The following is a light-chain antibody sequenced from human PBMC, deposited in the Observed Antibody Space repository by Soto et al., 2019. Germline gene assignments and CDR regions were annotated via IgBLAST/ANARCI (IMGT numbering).Light chain of an antibody. CDR3: TQSTQFPIT. J-gene: IGKJ4*01. CDR2: EGS. Sequence: DITMSQPPLSLSVTPGQPASISFKSSQSLLNTDYKTYLYWYLHKPGKPPQLLIYEGSKRVSGVPDRFSASGSETDFTLKISRVQAEDVGVYYCTQSTQFPITFGGGTKVDI. CDR1: QSLLNTDYKTY. V-gene: IGKV2D-29*01.